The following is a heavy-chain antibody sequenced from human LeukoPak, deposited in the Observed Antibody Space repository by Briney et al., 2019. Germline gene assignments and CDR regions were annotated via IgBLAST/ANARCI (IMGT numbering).Heavy chain of an antibody. V-gene: IGHV4-61*01. Sequence: SETLSLTCTVSGYSISSGYYWSWIRQPPGKGLEWIGYIYYSGSTNYNPSLKSRVTISVDTSKNQFSLKLTSVIAADTAVYYCARGVNSGYFDYCGQGTLVTVSS. J-gene: IGHJ4*02. D-gene: IGHD1-26*01. CDR3: ARGVNSGYFDY. CDR1: GYSISSGYY. CDR2: IYYSGST.